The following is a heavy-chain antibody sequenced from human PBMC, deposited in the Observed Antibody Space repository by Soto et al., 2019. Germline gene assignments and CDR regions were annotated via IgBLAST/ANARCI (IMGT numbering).Heavy chain of an antibody. CDR3: ARVSCSGGSCYRVYFDY. Sequence: HVQLQESGPGLVKPSQTLSLTCTVSGDSISRGDFYWSWIRQPPGKGLEWIGYTYYSGSTDYNPSLKSRVSISTDTSKNQFSLKLSSVTAADTAVYYCARVSCSGGSCYRVYFDYWGQGTLVTVSS. CDR1: GDSISRGDFY. J-gene: IGHJ4*02. D-gene: IGHD2-15*01. CDR2: TYYSGST. V-gene: IGHV4-30-4*01.